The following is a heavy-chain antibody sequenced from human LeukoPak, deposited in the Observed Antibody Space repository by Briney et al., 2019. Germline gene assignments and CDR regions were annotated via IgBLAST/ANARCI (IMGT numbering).Heavy chain of an antibody. D-gene: IGHD1-26*01. J-gene: IGHJ4*02. V-gene: IGHV4-39*01. CDR1: GGSINTATFD. CDR3: ARFKGGTGFDY. Sequence: PSETLSLTCAVSGGSINTATFDWGWIRQAPGRDFEWIATISSDGTAYYNPSLMSRVTISIDTSMNQFSLDLTSVTAADTGLFYCARFKGGTGFDYLGQGILVIVSS. CDR2: ISSDGTA.